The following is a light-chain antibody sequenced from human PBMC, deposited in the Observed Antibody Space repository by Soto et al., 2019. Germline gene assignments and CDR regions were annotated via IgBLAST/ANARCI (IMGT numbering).Light chain of an antibody. V-gene: IGKV1-39*01. J-gene: IGKJ4*01. CDR1: QAIHSY. Sequence: DIQMTQSPSSLSASVGDRVTITCRASQAIHSYLNWYQQKPGKAPNLLIFATSTLQSGVPSRFSGSGSGTDFTLTISSLQPEDFATYYCQQSYSLPLTFGGGTKVDIK. CDR3: QQSYSLPLT. CDR2: ATS.